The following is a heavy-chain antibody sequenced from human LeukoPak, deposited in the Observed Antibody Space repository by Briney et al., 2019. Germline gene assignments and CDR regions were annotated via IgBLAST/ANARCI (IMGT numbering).Heavy chain of an antibody. CDR2: IYTSGST. J-gene: IGHJ3*02. V-gene: IGHV4-4*09. D-gene: IGHD3-3*01. CDR1: GGSISSYY. CDR3: ARQYDFWSGYGRGAFDI. Sequence: SETLSLTCTVSGGSISSYYWSWIRQPPGKGLEWIGSIYTSGSTDYKPSLKSRVTISVDTPKNQFSLKLSSVTAADTAVYYCARQYDFWSGYGRGAFDIWGQGTMVTVSS.